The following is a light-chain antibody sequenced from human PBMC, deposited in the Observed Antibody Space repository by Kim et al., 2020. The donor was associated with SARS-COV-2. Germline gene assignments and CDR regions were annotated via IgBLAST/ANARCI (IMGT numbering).Light chain of an antibody. CDR1: NLWDKY. CDR3: QAWDSSTVV. Sequence: VPQGQPASLTCHGDNLWDKYACWYQQKPGQSPVLVIYQDSKRPSGIPERFSSSNSGNTATLTISGTQAMDEADYYCQAWDSSTVVFGGGTQLTVL. J-gene: IGLJ2*01. CDR2: QDS. V-gene: IGLV3-1*01.